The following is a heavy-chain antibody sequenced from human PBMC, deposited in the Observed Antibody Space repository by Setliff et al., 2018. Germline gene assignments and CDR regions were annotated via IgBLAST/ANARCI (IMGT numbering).Heavy chain of an antibody. V-gene: IGHV1-24*01. CDR1: EYTLSELF. CDR3: ARGTSSSSWPEYFQH. D-gene: IGHD6-13*01. J-gene: IGHJ1*01. Sequence: GASVKVSCKVSEYTLSELFMHWVRQAPGKGLEWMGGFDAEDGETIYAQKFQGRVTMTEDTSTDTAYMELSSLRSEDTAVYYCARGTSSSSWPEYFQHWGQGTLVTVSS. CDR2: FDAEDGET.